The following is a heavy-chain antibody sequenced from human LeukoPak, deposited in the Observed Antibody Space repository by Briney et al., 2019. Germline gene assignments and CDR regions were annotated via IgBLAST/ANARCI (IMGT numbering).Heavy chain of an antibody. CDR3: ARAIYSSGWYAGSLHYYYYYMDV. V-gene: IGHV1-18*01. Sequence: ASVKVSCKASGYTFTSYGISWVRQAPGQGLEWMGWISAYNGNTNYAQKLQGRVTMTTDTSTSTAYMELRSLRSDDTAVYYCARAIYSSGWYAGSLHYYYYYMDVWGKGTTVTVSS. CDR1: GYTFTSYG. CDR2: ISAYNGNT. J-gene: IGHJ6*03. D-gene: IGHD6-19*01.